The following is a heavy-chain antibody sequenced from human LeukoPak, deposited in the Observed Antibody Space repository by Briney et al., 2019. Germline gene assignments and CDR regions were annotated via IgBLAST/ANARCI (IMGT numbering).Heavy chain of an antibody. J-gene: IGHJ3*01. Sequence: GGSLRLSCAASGFIFSNYDMNWVRQAPGKGLGWVSYNTGSSRTKSYADCVKGRFTISRDNAENSVYLQMNSLRAEDTAVYYCARPTSSGWYSHWGQGTMVTVSS. D-gene: IGHD6-19*01. CDR3: ARPTSSGWYSH. CDR2: NTGSSRTK. V-gene: IGHV3-48*01. CDR1: GFIFSNYD.